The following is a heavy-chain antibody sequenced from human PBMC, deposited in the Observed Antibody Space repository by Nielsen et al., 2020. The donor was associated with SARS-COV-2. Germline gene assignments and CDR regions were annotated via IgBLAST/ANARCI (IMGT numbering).Heavy chain of an antibody. CDR3: ARDPNCSGGSCYQGFFDY. J-gene: IGHJ4*02. Sequence: WIRQPPGKGLQWLAIISYDGTDHYADSVKGRFTISRDNAKNSLYLQMNSLRAEDTAVYYCARDPNCSGGSCYQGFFDYWGQGTLVTVSS. V-gene: IGHV3-30*04. CDR2: ISYDGTDH. D-gene: IGHD2-15*01.